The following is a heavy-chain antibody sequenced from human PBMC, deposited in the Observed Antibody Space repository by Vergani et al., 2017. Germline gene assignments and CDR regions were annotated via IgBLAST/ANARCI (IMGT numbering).Heavy chain of an antibody. Sequence: EVQLLESGGGSAQPGESLRLSCVASGFTFTAHGLNWVRQAPGKGLEWVSTLSASDRRTHYADSVKGRFTISRDNSKNTLYLQMNSLRADDTAVYFCARDQLTGDLWGGPFDVWGQGTMVTVSS. CDR3: ARDQLTGDLWGGPFDV. CDR1: GFTFTAHG. D-gene: IGHD2-21*01. J-gene: IGHJ3*01. V-gene: IGHV3-23*01. CDR2: LSASDRRT.